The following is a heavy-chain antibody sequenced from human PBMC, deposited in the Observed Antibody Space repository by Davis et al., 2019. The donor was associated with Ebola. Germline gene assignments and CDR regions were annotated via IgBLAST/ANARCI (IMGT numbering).Heavy chain of an antibody. CDR3: ARGPPEDVVVVVVAADY. J-gene: IGHJ4*02. Sequence: PGGSLRPSCPASGSTSSSYWMSWVRQAPGKGLEWVANIKQDGSEKYYLDSVKGRITTPRDNAKNSLYLQMNSLRAEDTAVYYCARGPPEDVVVVVVAADYWGQGTLVTVSS. CDR1: GSTSSSYW. V-gene: IGHV3-7*01. CDR2: IKQDGSEK. D-gene: IGHD2-15*01.